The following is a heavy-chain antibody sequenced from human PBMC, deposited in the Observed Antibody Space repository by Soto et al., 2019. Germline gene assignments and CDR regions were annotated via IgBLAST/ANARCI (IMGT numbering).Heavy chain of an antibody. Sequence: GGALRLSCAASGFTFSSDGMHWVRQAPGKGLEWVAVIWDDGSNKYYADSVKGRFTISRDNSKNTLYLQMNSLRAEDTAVYYCAKANVLRYFDWLCAFDYWGQGTLVTVSS. CDR2: IWDDGSNK. J-gene: IGHJ4*02. CDR1: GFTFSSDG. V-gene: IGHV3-33*06. D-gene: IGHD3-9*01. CDR3: AKANVLRYFDWLCAFDY.